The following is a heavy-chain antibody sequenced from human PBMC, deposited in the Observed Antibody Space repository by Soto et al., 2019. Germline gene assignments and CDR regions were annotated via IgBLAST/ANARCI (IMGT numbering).Heavy chain of an antibody. CDR2: INHSGST. CDR1: GGSFSGYY. V-gene: IGHV4-34*01. J-gene: IGHJ6*03. CDR3: ARGNRYCSSTSCGYMDV. Sequence: QVQLQQWGAGLLKPSETLSLTCAVYGGSFSGYYWSWIRQPPGQGLEWIGEINHSGSTNYNPSLKSRVTISVDTSKNQFSLKLSSVTAADTAVYYCARGNRYCSSTSCGYMDVWGKGTTVTVSS. D-gene: IGHD2-2*01.